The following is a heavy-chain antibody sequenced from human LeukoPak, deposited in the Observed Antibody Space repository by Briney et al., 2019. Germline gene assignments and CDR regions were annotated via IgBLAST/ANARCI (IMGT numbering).Heavy chain of an antibody. Sequence: SQTLSLTCTVSGGSISSSSYYWSWIRQPAGKGLEWIGRIYTSGSTNYNPSLKSRVTISVDTSKNQFSLKLSSVTAADTAVYYCARQLPPMVWGQGTLVTVSS. CDR3: ARQLPPMV. V-gene: IGHV4-61*02. CDR2: IYTSGST. CDR1: GGSISSSSYY. D-gene: IGHD5-24*01. J-gene: IGHJ4*02.